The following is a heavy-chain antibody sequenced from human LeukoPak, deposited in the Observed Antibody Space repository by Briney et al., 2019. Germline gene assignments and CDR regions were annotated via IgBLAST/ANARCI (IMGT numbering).Heavy chain of an antibody. J-gene: IGHJ6*03. Sequence: PPETLSLTCTVSGGSISSSSYYWGWIRQPPGKGLEWIGSIYYSGSTYYNPSLKSRVTISVDTSKNQFSLKLSSVTAADTAVYYCARVVSLPIAAAVHYYMDVWGKGTMVTVSS. D-gene: IGHD6-13*01. CDR1: GGSISSSSYY. CDR3: ARVVSLPIAAAVHYYMDV. CDR2: IYYSGST. V-gene: IGHV4-39*07.